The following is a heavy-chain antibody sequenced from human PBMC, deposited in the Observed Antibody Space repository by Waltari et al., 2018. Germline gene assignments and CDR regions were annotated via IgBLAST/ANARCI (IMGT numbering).Heavy chain of an antibody. CDR3: ARGDCSGGSCYGSGPVRAFDI. CDR2: IYYSGRT. D-gene: IGHD2-15*01. CDR1: HGSISSSSYY. Sequence: QVQLQESGPGLVKPSQTLSLTCTVSHGSISSSSYYWGWIRQPPGTGLEWIGSIYYSGRTYYNPSSKSRVTISVDTSKNQFSLKLSSVTAADTAVYYCARGDCSGGSCYGSGPVRAFDIWGQGTMVTVSS. J-gene: IGHJ3*02. V-gene: IGHV4-39*01.